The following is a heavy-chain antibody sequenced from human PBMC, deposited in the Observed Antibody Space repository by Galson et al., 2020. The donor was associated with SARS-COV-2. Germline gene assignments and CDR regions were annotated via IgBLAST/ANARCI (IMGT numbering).Heavy chain of an antibody. J-gene: IGHJ4*02. CDR2: ISGSGGST. V-gene: IGHV3-23*01. Sequence: GGSLRLSCAASGFTFSSYAMSWVRQAPGKGLEWVSAISGSGGSTYYADSVKGRFTISRDNSKNTLYLQMNSLRAEDTAVYYCAKESPLGTTVTTGFDYWGQGTLVTVSS. D-gene: IGHD4-17*01. CDR3: AKESPLGTTVTTGFDY. CDR1: GFTFSSYA.